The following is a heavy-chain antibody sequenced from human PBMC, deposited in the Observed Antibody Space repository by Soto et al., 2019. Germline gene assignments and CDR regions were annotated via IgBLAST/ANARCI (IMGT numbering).Heavy chain of an antibody. J-gene: IGHJ4*02. CDR1: GGSISSIGYY. CDR3: ARTLRSPYYFDY. CDR2: MYYTGST. V-gene: IGHV4-31*03. Sequence: QVQLQESGPGLVKPSQTLSLTCTVSGGSISSIGYYWSWIRQHPGKGLEWIGYMYYTGSTYYNPSLKSRVAISVDKSKNHFSLRLSSVTAADTAVYYCARTLRSPYYFDYWGQGTLVTVSS.